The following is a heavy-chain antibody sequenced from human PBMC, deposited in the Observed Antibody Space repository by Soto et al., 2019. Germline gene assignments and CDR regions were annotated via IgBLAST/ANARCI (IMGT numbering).Heavy chain of an antibody. CDR1: GFTASNFW. CDR2: IKRESEGGTA. V-gene: IGHV3-15*01. Sequence: VSLRLSCAASGFTASNFWMSWVRQAPGKGLEWIALIKRESEGGTADFAPLVKGRFTISRDDLKNTLYLDMNSLKTEDTAVYYCTVDSMRPYWGQGTMVTVSS. J-gene: IGHJ4*02. CDR3: TVDSMRPY.